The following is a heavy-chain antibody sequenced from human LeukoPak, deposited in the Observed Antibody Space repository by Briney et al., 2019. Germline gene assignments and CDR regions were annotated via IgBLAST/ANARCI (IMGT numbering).Heavy chain of an antibody. CDR3: ARGRGFDY. V-gene: IGHV4-34*01. CDR1: GFTFSDYY. J-gene: IGHJ4*02. CDR2: INHSGST. Sequence: GSLRLSCAASGFTFSDYYMSWIRQPPGKGLEWIGEINHSGSTNYNPSLKSRVTISVDTSKNQFSLKLSSVTAADTAVYYCARGRGFDYWGQGTLVTVSS.